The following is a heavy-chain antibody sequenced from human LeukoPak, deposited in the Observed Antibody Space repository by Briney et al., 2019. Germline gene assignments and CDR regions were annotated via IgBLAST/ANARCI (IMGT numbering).Heavy chain of an antibody. CDR3: TPDPEPYYDYVWGSFN. V-gene: IGHV3-15*01. Sequence: KPGGSLRLSCAASGFPLSNAWMSWVRHAPGKGLEWVGRIKSKTDGGTTDYAAPVKGRLTISRDDSKNTLYLQMNSLKAEDTAVYYCTPDPEPYYDYVWGSFNWGQGTMVTVSS. D-gene: IGHD3-16*01. J-gene: IGHJ3*01. CDR2: IKSKTDGGTT. CDR1: GFPLSNAW.